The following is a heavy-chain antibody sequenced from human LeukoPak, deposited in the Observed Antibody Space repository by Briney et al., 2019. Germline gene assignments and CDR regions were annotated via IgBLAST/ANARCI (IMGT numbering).Heavy chain of an antibody. CDR1: GFTVSSNY. J-gene: IGHJ4*02. D-gene: IGHD5-18*01. Sequence: GGSLRLSCAASGFTVSSNYMSWVRQAPGKGLEWVSVIYSGGSTYYADSVKGRFTISRDNSKNTLYLQMNSLRAEDTAVYYCAKDGPRYSYGPTSIDYWGQGTLVTVSS. CDR2: IYSGGST. V-gene: IGHV3-53*05. CDR3: AKDGPRYSYGPTSIDY.